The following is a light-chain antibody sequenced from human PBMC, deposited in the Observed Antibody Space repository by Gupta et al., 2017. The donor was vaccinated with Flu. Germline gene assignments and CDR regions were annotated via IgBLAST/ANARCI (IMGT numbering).Light chain of an antibody. V-gene: IGLV2-14*01. CDR1: SSDVGADDY. CDR3: SSYTASGTHV. CDR2: EVS. J-gene: IGLJ2*01. Sequence: SITISCTGTSSDVGADDYVSWYQRHPGKAHNLLVYEVSNRPSGLAGRFSGSKSGNTASLTISGLKAEDEADYYCSSYTASGTHVFGGGTKLTVL.